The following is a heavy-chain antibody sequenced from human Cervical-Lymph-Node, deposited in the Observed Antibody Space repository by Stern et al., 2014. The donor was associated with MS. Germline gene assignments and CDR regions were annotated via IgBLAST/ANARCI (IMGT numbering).Heavy chain of an antibody. J-gene: IGHJ4*02. V-gene: IGHV3-48*04. CDR3: ASTSSCWSVGPLDS. D-gene: IGHD6-19*01. CDR2: ISTGSDTT. CDR1: AFSFSSYS. Sequence: EVQLVESGGGLVQPGGSLRLSCESSAFSFSSYSMNWVRQPPGQGLEWDSFISTGSDTTNYADSVKGRFTISRDDAKKSLFLHMDSLRAEDTAVYYCASTSSCWSVGPLDSWGQGTLVSVSS.